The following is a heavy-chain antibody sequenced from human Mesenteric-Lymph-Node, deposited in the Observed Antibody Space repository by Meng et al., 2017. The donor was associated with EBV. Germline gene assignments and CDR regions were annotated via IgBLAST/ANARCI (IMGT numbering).Heavy chain of an antibody. CDR3: ATDNWFDP. V-gene: IGHV1-18*01. CDR1: GYTFTNYG. J-gene: IGHJ5*02. CDR2: ITPYNGNT. Sequence: QGQLVQSGPEVKEPGASVKVSCKASGYTFTNYGISWVRQVPGQGLEWVGWITPYNGNTYYGQNVQGRVTMTTDTSTSTAYMELRSLRFDDTAVYYCATDNWFDPWGQGTLVTVSS.